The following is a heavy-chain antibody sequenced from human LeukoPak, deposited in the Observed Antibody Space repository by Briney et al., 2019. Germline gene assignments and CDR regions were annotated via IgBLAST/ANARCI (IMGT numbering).Heavy chain of an antibody. J-gene: IGHJ4*02. CDR3: ARDYQGWAFDC. CDR2: ISSSSSSI. V-gene: IGHV3-48*02. Sequence: PGGSLRLSCAASGFAFSSYNMNWVRQALGKGLEWVSYISSSSSSIYYADPVKGRFTISRDNAKNSLHLQMNSLRDEDTAVYYCARDYQGWAFDCWGQGALVTVSS. D-gene: IGHD1-26*01. CDR1: GFAFSSYN.